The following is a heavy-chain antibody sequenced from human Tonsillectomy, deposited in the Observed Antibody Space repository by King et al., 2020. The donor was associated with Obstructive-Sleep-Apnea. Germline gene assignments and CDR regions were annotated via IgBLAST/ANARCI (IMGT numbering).Heavy chain of an antibody. CDR1: GFTFSSYG. CDR2: ISYDGSNK. CDR3: AKISYSVDY. D-gene: IGHD5/OR15-5a*01. Sequence: VQLVESGGGVVQPGRSLRLSCSASGFTFSSYGMHWVRQAPGKGLEWVAVISYDGSNKYYADSVKGRFTISRDNSKNTLYLQMNSLRAEDTAVYYCAKISYSVDYWGQGTLVTVSS. V-gene: IGHV3-30*18. J-gene: IGHJ4*02.